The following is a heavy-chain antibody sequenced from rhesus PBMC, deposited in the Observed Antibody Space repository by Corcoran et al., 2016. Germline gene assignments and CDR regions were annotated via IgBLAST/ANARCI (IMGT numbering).Heavy chain of an antibody. Sequence: QVQLQESGPGLVQPSETLPLTCAVAGGSISSGYYYWRWIRQPPGKGLEWIGNITDSGSTRHNPSLKSRVTISRDTSKNQLSLKLSAVTAADTAVYYCARDLVDTANWYFDLWGPGTPITISS. J-gene: IGHJ2*01. D-gene: IGHD5-12*01. V-gene: IGHV4-122*02. CDR2: ITDSGST. CDR3: ARDLVDTANWYFDL. CDR1: GGSISSGYYY.